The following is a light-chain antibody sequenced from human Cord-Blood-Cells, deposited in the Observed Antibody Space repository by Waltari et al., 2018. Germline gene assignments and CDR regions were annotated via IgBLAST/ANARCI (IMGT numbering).Light chain of an antibody. Sequence: QSALTQPASVSGSPGQSITISCTGTSSHVGGYTSVSWYQQHPGKAPKPLIYEVINPPSGVSNRFSGSKSGNTASLTISGLQAEDEADYYCSSYTSSSTVVFGGGTKLTVL. V-gene: IGLV2-14*01. CDR3: SSYTSSSTVV. CDR2: EVI. J-gene: IGLJ2*01. CDR1: SSHVGGYTS.